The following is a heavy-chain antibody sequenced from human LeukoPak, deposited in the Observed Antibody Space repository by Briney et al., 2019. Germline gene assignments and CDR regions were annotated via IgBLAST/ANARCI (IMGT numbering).Heavy chain of an antibody. Sequence: VASVKVSCKASGGTFSSYAISWVRQAPGQGLEWVGGIIPIFGTANYAQKFQGRVTITADESTSTAYMELSSLRSEDTAVYYCASTRDGGVPAAIDYLDYYYMDVWGKGTTVTVSS. J-gene: IGHJ6*03. V-gene: IGHV1-69*01. CDR3: ASTRDGGVPAAIDYLDYYYMDV. CDR2: IIPIFGTA. CDR1: GGTFSSYA. D-gene: IGHD2-2*02.